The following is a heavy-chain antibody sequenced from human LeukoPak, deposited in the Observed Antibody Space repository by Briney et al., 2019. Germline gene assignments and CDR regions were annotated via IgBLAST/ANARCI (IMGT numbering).Heavy chain of an antibody. CDR2: ISSSGSTI. CDR3: ARDKEDSSGFPLGY. D-gene: IGHD3-22*01. J-gene: IGHJ4*02. Sequence: GGSLRLSCAASGFTFSSYEMNWVRQAPGKGLEWVSYISSSGSTIYYADSVKGRFTISRDNAKNTLYLQMNSLRAEDTAVYYCARDKEDSSGFPLGYWGQGTLVTVSS. CDR1: GFTFSSYE. V-gene: IGHV3-48*03.